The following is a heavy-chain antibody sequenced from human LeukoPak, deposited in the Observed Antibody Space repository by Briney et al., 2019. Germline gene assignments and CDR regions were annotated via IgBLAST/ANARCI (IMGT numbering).Heavy chain of an antibody. V-gene: IGHV3-7*01. CDR1: GFTISNYW. CDR2: INGDGSER. CDR3: VRQAGVY. Sequence: GGSLRLSCAVSGFTISNYWMTWVRQAPGKGLEWVANINGDGSERYYVDSVKGRFTISRDNAKNSLYLQMNSLRAEDTAVYYCVRQAGVYWGQGTLVTVSS. J-gene: IGHJ4*02. D-gene: IGHD6-19*01.